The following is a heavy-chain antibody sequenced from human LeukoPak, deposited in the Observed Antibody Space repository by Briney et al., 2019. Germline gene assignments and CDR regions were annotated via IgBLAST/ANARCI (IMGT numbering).Heavy chain of an antibody. CDR1: GYTLNTYA. Sequence: GASVNVSCKASGYTLNTYAMDWVRQAPGQGLEWMGWINTNTGNPTYAQGFTGRFVFSLDSSISTTYMQIISLKPEDTAIYYCARDIRSAYGMDVWGQGTTVTVSS. V-gene: IGHV7-4-1*02. CDR2: INTNTGNP. D-gene: IGHD2-21*01. CDR3: ARDIRSAYGMDV. J-gene: IGHJ6*02.